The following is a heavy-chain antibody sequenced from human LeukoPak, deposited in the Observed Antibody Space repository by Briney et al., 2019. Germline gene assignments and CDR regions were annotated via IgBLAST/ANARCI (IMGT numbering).Heavy chain of an antibody. D-gene: IGHD6-6*01. V-gene: IGHV3-30*02. CDR1: GFTFSSYG. CDR3: PKSTSMAARAAAQNYNDYYMDV. Sequence: GGSLRLSCAASGFTFSSYGMHWVRQAPGKGLEWVAYIRYDGSNKYYVDSVKGRFTVFRDNSKNPLYLQIKSLRAHNTAFDLFPKSTSMAARAAAQNYNDYYMDVWGKGTTVTVSS. J-gene: IGHJ6*03. CDR2: IRYDGSNK.